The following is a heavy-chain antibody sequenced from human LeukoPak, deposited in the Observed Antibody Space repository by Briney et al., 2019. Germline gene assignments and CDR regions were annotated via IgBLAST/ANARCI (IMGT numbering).Heavy chain of an antibody. V-gene: IGHV4-4*02. D-gene: IGHD3-3*01. Sequence: SETLSLTCGVSGGSVASTNWWSWVRQPPGKGLEWIGEVQLDGKTNYNPSLKSRLTMSVDLSENHISLTLTSVTAADTAVYYCAREGGFYRPLDYSGQGTLVTVSS. CDR2: VQLDGKT. CDR1: GGSVASTNW. J-gene: IGHJ4*02. CDR3: AREGGFYRPLDY.